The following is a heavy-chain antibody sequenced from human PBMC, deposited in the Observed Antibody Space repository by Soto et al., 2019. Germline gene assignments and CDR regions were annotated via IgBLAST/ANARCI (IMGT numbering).Heavy chain of an antibody. CDR3: WYLFDY. CDR2: IAHDGHT. J-gene: IGHJ4*02. Sequence: LSLTCDVSGFSITTSGLWTWVRQFPGRGLEWIGEIAHDGHTNYNPSLSGRVTMSVDLSNSLRAEDTAVYFCARGGHYDDWYLFDYWGQGSLVTVSS. V-gene: IGHV4-4*01. CDR1: GFSITTSGL. D-gene: IGHD3-3*01.